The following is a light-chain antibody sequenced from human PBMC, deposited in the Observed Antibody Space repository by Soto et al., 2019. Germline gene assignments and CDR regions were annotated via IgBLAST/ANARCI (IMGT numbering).Light chain of an antibody. J-gene: IGKJ1*01. Sequence: IVMTQSPATLSVSAVEIVTLSFMASQSVTSSYLSWYQQKPGQAPRLLIYGASSRATGIPDRFSGSGSGTDFTLTISRLETGDCAVYYCQQYGSSPRFGQGTKVDIK. CDR3: QQYGSSPR. CDR2: GAS. V-gene: IGKV3-20*01. CDR1: QSVTSSY.